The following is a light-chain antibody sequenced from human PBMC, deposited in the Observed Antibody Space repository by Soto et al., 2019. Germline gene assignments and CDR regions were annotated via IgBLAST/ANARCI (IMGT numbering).Light chain of an antibody. V-gene: IGLV2-14*01. CDR3: TSFTTTNIWV. CDR2: EVT. Sequence: QSALTQPASVSGSPGQSITISCTGTSGDIGIYNYVSWYQQHPGKAPKLIICEVTNRPSGVSSRFSGSKSGNMASLTISGLRAEDEADYYCTSFTTTNIWVFGGGTKLTVL. CDR1: SGDIGIYNY. J-gene: IGLJ3*02.